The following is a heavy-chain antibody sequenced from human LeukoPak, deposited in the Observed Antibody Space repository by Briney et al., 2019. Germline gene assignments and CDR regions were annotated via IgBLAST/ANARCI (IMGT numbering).Heavy chain of an antibody. V-gene: IGHV1-69*05. CDR3: ARRARIAAAWYYFDY. Sequence: SVKVSCKASGGTFSSYAISWVRQAPGEGLEWMGRIIPIFGTANYAQKFQGRVTITTDESTSTAYMELSSLRSEDTAVYYCARRARIAAAWYYFDYWGQGTLVTVSS. CDR1: GGTFSSYA. CDR2: IIPIFGTA. D-gene: IGHD6-13*01. J-gene: IGHJ4*02.